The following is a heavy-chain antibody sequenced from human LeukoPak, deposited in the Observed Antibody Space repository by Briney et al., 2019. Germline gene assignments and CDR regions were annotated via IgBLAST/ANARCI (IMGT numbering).Heavy chain of an antibody. CDR3: AKDTDSGWHQGFFDY. V-gene: IGHV3-21*04. J-gene: IGHJ4*02. CDR2: ISSSSSYI. CDR1: GFTFSSYS. Sequence: GGSLRLSCAASGFTFSSYSMTWVRQAPGKGLEWVSSISSSSSYIYYADSVKGRFTISRDNAKNSLYLQMNSLRAEDTALYYCAKDTDSGWHQGFFDYWGQGTLVTVSS. D-gene: IGHD6-19*01.